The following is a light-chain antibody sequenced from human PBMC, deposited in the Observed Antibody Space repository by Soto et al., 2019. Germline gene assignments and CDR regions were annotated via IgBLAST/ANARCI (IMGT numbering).Light chain of an antibody. CDR2: EVN. CDR1: NNDIGGYTY. CDR3: SSYSRSINYV. J-gene: IGLJ1*01. Sequence: QSALTQPPSASGSPGQSVTISCTGTNNDIGGYTYVSWYQQLPGKAPKLMICEVNKRPSGMPDRFSGSKSGNTASLTVSGRQPEDEDEYFYSSYSRSINYVFGAGTKVTVL. V-gene: IGLV2-8*01.